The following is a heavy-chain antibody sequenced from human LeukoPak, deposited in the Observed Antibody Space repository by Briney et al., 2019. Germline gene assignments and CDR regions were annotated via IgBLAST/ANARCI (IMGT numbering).Heavy chain of an antibody. CDR1: GVSISTSRYY. CDR3: ARVRSYYFDY. D-gene: IGHD3-10*01. V-gene: IGHV4-39*07. J-gene: IGHJ4*02. CDR2: IYYTGPT. Sequence: KSSETLSLTCTVSGVSISTSRYYWGWIRQPPGKGLEWIGNIYYTGPTYYNASLESRVTISLDTSKNQFSLKLSSVTAADTAVYYCARVRSYYFDYWGQGTLVTVSS.